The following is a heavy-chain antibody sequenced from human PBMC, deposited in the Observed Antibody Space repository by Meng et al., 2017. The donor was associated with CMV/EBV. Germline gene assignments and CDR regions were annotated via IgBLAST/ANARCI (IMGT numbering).Heavy chain of an antibody. Sequence: SETLSLTCTVSGGSISSSSYYWGWIRQPPGKGLEWIGSIYYSGSTYYNPSLKGRVTISVDTSKNQFSLKLSSVTAADTAVYYCARLRGRYWFDPWGQGTLVTVSS. D-gene: IGHD3-10*01. J-gene: IGHJ5*02. V-gene: IGHV4-39*01. CDR3: ARLRGRYWFDP. CDR2: IYYSGST. CDR1: GGSISSSSYY.